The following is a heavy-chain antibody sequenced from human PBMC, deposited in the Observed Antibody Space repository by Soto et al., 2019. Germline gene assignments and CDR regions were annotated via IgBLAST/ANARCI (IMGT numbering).Heavy chain of an antibody. CDR2: IFPEDSDA. D-gene: IGHD3-10*01. Sequence: GESLTISCKGSGFSFTDYWIAWVRQMPGRGLEYMGIIFPEDSDARYSPSFRGQVTISADKSISTAYLQWSSLKASDTALYYCASLGKEYYRSFSFLPSGQGTLVTLS. CDR3: ASLGKEYYRSFSFLP. V-gene: IGHV5-51*01. J-gene: IGHJ5*02. CDR1: GFSFTDYW.